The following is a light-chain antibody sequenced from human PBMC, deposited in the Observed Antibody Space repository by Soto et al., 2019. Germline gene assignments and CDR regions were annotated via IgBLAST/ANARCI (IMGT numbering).Light chain of an antibody. Sequence: DIQLTQSPSSLSASVGNRVTITWQASQDIATYLNWYQQKPGKAPNLLMYDASTLERGVPSRFSGTGSGTEFTLTISSLQPDDFATYYCQQYHRSSITFGQGTRLEIK. J-gene: IGKJ5*01. CDR3: QQYHRSSIT. V-gene: IGKV1-5*01. CDR1: QDIATY. CDR2: DAS.